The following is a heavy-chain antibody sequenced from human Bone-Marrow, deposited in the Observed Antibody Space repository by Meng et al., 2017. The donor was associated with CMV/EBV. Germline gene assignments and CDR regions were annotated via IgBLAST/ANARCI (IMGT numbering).Heavy chain of an antibody. CDR2: IIPIFGTA. Sequence: GECGGGVMRLGSSVKFSCKASGGTFRSYAISWVRQAPGQGLEWMGGIIPIFGTANYAKKFQGRVTITADESTRTAYMELSMLRSEDTAVYYCARGLYADIVATPFDYWGQGTLVTVSS. CDR3: ARGLYADIVATPFDY. J-gene: IGHJ4*02. CDR1: GGTFRSYA. V-gene: IGHV1-69*01. D-gene: IGHD5-12*01.